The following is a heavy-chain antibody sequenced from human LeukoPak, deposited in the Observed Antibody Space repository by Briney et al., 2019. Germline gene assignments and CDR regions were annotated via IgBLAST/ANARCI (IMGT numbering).Heavy chain of an antibody. J-gene: IGHJ5*02. CDR1: GGSISSGGYY. CDR3: ARDYYDSSGYYPDP. Sequence: SQTLSLTCTVSGGSISSGGYYWSWIRQHPGKGLEWIGYIYYSGSTYYNLSLKSRVTISVDTSKNQFSLKLSSVTAADTAVYYCARDYYDSSGYYPDPWGQGTLVTVSS. V-gene: IGHV4-31*03. CDR2: IYYSGST. D-gene: IGHD3-22*01.